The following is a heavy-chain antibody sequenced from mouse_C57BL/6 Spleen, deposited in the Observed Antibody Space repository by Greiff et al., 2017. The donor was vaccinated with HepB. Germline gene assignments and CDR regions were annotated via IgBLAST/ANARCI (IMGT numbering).Heavy chain of an antibody. Sequence: VQLQQSGAELARPGASVKLSCKASGYTFTSYGISWVKQRTGQGLEWIGEIYPRSGNTYYNEKFKGKATLTANKSSSTAYMELRSLTSEDSAVYFCAREDDGSSWFAYWGQGTLVTGSA. V-gene: IGHV1-81*01. CDR1: GYTFTSYG. CDR3: AREDDGSSWFAY. J-gene: IGHJ3*01. CDR2: IYPRSGNT. D-gene: IGHD1-1*01.